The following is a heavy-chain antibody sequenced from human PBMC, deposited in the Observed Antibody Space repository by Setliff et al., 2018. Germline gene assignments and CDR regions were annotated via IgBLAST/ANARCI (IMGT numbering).Heavy chain of an antibody. V-gene: IGHV4-4*07. CDR1: GGSMGSYY. D-gene: IGHD3-22*01. J-gene: IGHJ4*02. CDR3: ARESRYYYDNLGTLDY. CDR2: VYTTGST. Sequence: SETLSLTCTVSGGSMGSYYWTWIRQSAGKGLEWIGRVYTTGSTNYNPSLKSRVTMSVDTSKNQLSLRLSSVTAADTAVYYCARESRYYYDNLGTLDYWGQGTLVTVSS.